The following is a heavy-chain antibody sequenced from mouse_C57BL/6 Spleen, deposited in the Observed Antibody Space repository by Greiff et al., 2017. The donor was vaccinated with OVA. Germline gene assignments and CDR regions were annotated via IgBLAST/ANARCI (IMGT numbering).Heavy chain of an antibody. D-gene: IGHD1-1*01. CDR1: GFTFTDYY. V-gene: IGHV7-3*01. CDR2: IRNKANVYTT. Sequence: EVKLVESGGGLVQPGGSLSLSCAASGFTFTDYYMRWVRQPPGTALEWLGFIRNKANVYTTEYSASVKGRFTISRDNSQSILYLQMNALRAEDSATYYCARWSILRGRNAMDYWGQGTSVTVSS. CDR3: ARWSILRGRNAMDY. J-gene: IGHJ4*01.